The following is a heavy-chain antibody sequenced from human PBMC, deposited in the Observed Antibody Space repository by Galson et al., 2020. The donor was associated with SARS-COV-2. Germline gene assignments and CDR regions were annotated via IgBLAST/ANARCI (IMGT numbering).Heavy chain of an antibody. J-gene: IGHJ6*02. CDR3: ARHLCSSTGCLRGYYYGLDV. Sequence: GESLKISCKGSGYSFPTSWIGWVRQMPGKGLEWMGVIYPGDSDIRYSPSFQGQVTISADKSISTAYLQWSSLKASDSAIYYCARHLCSSTGCLRGYYYGLDVWGQGTTVTVSS. D-gene: IGHD2-2*01. V-gene: IGHV5-51*01. CDR2: IYPGDSDI. CDR1: GYSFPTSW.